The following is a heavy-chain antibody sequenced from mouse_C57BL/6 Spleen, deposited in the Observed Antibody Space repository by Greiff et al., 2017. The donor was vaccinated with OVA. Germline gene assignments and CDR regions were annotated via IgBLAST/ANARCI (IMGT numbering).Heavy chain of an antibody. Sequence: VQLQQPGAELVKPGASVKLSCKASGYTFTSYWMQWVKQRPGQGLEWIGEIDPSDSYTNYNQKFKGKATLTVDTSSSTAYMQLSSLTSEDSAVYYCASYDYGSAYWGQGTLVTASA. V-gene: IGHV1-50*01. J-gene: IGHJ3*01. D-gene: IGHD2-4*01. CDR3: ASYDYGSAY. CDR1: GYTFTSYW. CDR2: IDPSDSYT.